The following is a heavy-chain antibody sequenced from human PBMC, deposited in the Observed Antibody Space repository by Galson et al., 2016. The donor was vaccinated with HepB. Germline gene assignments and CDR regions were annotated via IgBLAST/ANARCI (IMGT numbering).Heavy chain of an antibody. CDR3: ARGGDFGRLGADQFFHQ. CDR2: ILPFFGTT. D-gene: IGHD3-16*01. V-gene: IGHV1-69*13. J-gene: IGHJ1*01. Sequence: SVKVSCKASGGTFSSYAISWVLQAAGQGLEWMGRILPFFGTTNYAQKFQDRVTISADESATTAYMDLSSLRSEDTALYYCARGGDFGRLGADQFFHQWGQGTLVTVSS. CDR1: GGTFSSYA.